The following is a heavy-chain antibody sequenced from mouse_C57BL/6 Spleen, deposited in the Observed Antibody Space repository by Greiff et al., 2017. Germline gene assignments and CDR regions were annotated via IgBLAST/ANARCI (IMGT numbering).Heavy chain of an antibody. J-gene: IGHJ2*01. CDR1: GYAFSSYW. V-gene: IGHV1-80*01. CDR3: AGGTHYGCSYIYFDC. Sequence: VQLQESGAELVKPGASVKISCKASGYAFSSYWMNWVKQRPGKGLEWIGQIYPGDGDTNYNGKFKGKATLTADNSSRTAYMQLSSLTSADSAVYFYAGGTHYGCSYIYFDCWGQGATLTVSS. CDR2: IYPGDGDT. D-gene: IGHD1-1*01.